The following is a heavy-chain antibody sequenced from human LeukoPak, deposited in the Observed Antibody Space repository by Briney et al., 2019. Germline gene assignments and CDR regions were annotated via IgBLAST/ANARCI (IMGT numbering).Heavy chain of an antibody. D-gene: IGHD6-19*01. CDR2: IYSGGST. V-gene: IGHV3-53*01. CDR3: ASARKYSGWDVYYFDY. CDR1: GFTFSSNY. Sequence: GGSLRLSCAASGFTFSSNYMSWVRQAPGKGLEWVSVIYSGGSTYCADSVKGRFTISRDNSKNTLYLQMNSLRAEDTAVYYCASARKYSGWDVYYFDYWGQGTLVTVSS. J-gene: IGHJ4*02.